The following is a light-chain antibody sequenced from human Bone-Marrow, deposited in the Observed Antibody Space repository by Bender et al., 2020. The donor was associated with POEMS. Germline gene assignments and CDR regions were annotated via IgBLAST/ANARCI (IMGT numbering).Light chain of an antibody. CDR3: AAWDAGLGGGV. CDR2: SDN. Sequence: QSVLTQPPSASGTPGQRVTISCSGSNSNIGTNAVNWYQQFPGTAPKLLIYSDNPRPSGVPDRFYAFKSGTSASLAISGLQSEDEADYYCAAWDAGLGGGVFGRGTKLTVL. J-gene: IGLJ3*02. CDR1: NSNIGTNA. V-gene: IGLV1-44*01.